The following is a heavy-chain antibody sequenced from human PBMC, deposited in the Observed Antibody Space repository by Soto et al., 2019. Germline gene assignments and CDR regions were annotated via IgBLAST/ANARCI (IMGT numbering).Heavy chain of an antibody. CDR1: GGSISTYS. CDR3: VLTATAGYFDL. J-gene: IGHJ2*01. CDR2: ISPSGST. V-gene: IGHV4-4*07. Sequence: SETLSLTCTVSGGSISTYSWSWIRQPAGKGLQWIGHISPSGSTDYNPSLKSRVTMSLDTSSNQLSLKLSSVTAADTAVYYCVLTATAGYFDLWGRGTLVTVSS.